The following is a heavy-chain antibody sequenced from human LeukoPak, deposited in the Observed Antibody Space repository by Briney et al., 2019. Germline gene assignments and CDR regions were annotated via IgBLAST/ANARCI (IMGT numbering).Heavy chain of an antibody. J-gene: IGHJ4*02. CDR3: AREWRRGDYRFDY. D-gene: IGHD3-16*01. V-gene: IGHV1-3*01. CDR2: INAGNGNT. CDR1: GYTFTSYA. Sequence: ASVKVSCKASGYTFTSYAMHWVRQAPGQRLEWMGWINAGNGNTKYPQKFQGRVTITRDTSASTAYMELSSLRSEDTAVYYCAREWRRGDYRFDYWGQGTLVTVSS.